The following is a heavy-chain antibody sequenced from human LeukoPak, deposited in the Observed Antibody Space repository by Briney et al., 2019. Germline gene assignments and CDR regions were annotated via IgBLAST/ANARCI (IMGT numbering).Heavy chain of an antibody. CDR2: ISSSGNTI. D-gene: IGHD5-18*01. CDR1: GFTFSDYY. V-gene: IGHV3-11*01. Sequence: PGGSLRLSCAASGFTFSDYYMCWLRQAPGKGLEWVSYISSSGNTIYYADSVKGRFTISRDNAKNSLFLQMNSLRAEDTAVYYCARKHSYGMGAFDIWGQGTMVTVSS. J-gene: IGHJ3*02. CDR3: ARKHSYGMGAFDI.